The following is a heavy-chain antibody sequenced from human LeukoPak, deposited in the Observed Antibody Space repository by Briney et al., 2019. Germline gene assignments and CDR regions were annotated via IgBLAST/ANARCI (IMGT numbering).Heavy chain of an antibody. D-gene: IGHD2/OR15-2a*01. Sequence: SETLSLTCTVSGGSISSYYWSWIRQPPGKGLEWIGSIYYSGSTYYDPSLKSRVTISVDTSKNQFSLKLSSVTAADTAVYYCARLTIYASGEDSWGQGTLVTVSS. V-gene: IGHV4-59*05. J-gene: IGHJ4*02. CDR3: ARLTIYASGEDS. CDR2: IYYSGST. CDR1: GGSISSYY.